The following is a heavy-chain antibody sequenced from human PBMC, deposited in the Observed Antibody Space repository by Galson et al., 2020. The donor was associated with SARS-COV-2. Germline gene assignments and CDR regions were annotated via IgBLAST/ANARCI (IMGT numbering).Heavy chain of an antibody. D-gene: IGHD2-15*01. CDR1: GFTFSNYA. CDR3: AKGYCSGGTCYNYDY. J-gene: IGHJ4*02. V-gene: IGHV3-23*01. CDR2: ISGSGGST. Sequence: GGSLRLSCAASGFTFSNYAMNWVRQAPGKGLQWVSAISGSGGSTYYADSVKGRFIVSRDNSRNTLYLQVNSLGAEDTAVYYCAKGYCSGGTCYNYDYWGQGTLVTVPS.